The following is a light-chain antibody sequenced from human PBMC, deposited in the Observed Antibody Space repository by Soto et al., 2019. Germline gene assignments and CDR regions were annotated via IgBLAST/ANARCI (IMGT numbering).Light chain of an antibody. CDR2: EVS. CDR3: SSYTRTSTLVV. Sequence: QSALTQPASVSGSPGQSITISCTGTSSDVGGYNYVSWYQQHPGKAPKLMIYEVSNRPSGVSNRFSGSKSGNTASLTISGLQAEVEADYYCSSYTRTSTLVVFGGGTKLTVL. V-gene: IGLV2-14*01. J-gene: IGLJ2*01. CDR1: SSDVGGYNY.